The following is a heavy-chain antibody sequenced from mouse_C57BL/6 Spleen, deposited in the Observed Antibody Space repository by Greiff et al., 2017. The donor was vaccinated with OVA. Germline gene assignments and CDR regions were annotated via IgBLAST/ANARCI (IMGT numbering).Heavy chain of an antibody. CDR1: GFNIKDDY. V-gene: IGHV14-4*01. Sequence: VQLQQSGAELVRPGASVKLSCTASGFNIKDDYMPWVKPRPEQGLEWIGWIDPENGDTEYASKFQGKATITADTSSNTAYLQLSSLTSEDTAVYYCTTNYGSFAYWGQGTLVTVSA. CDR2: IDPENGDT. D-gene: IGHD1-1*01. J-gene: IGHJ3*01. CDR3: TTNYGSFAY.